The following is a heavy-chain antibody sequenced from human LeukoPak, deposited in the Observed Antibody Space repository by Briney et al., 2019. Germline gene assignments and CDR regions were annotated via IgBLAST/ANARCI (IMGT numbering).Heavy chain of an antibody. J-gene: IGHJ4*02. CDR2: INAGNGNT. CDR3: ARESSSSWSHFDY. V-gene: IGHV1-3*01. D-gene: IGHD6-6*01. CDR1: GYTFTSYT. Sequence: ASVKVSCKASGYTFTSYTIHWVRQAPGQRLEWMGWINAGNGNTKYSQKFQGRVTITRDTSATTADMELGSLTSEDTAVYYCARESSSSWSHFDYWGQGTLVTVSS.